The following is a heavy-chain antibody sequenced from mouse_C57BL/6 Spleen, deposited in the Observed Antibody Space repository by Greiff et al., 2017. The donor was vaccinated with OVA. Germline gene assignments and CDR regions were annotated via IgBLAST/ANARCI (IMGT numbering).Heavy chain of an antibody. CDR3: ARETMDY. J-gene: IGHJ4*01. Sequence: DVMLVESGGGLVKPGGSLELSCAASGFTFSSYAMSWVRQTPEKRLEWVATISDGGSYTYYPDNVKGRFTISRDNAKNNLYLQMSHLKSEDTAMYYCARETMDYWGQGTSVTVSS. CDR2: ISDGGSYT. V-gene: IGHV5-4*01. CDR1: GFTFSSYA.